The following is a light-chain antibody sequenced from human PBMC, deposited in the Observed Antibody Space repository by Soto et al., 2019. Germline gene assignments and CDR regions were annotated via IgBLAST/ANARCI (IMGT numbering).Light chain of an antibody. J-gene: IGLJ3*02. CDR3: LVYGRGGTFM. CDR2: DDG. V-gene: IGLV2-14*03. CDR1: NTDVGGHND. Sequence: QSALTQPASVSGSPGQSISISCTGTNTDVGGHNDVSWYQQHPGKAPKLVIYDDGNRPSNVSARFSGSKRGNTASLTISGLQPEDDADYYCLVYGRGGTFMFGGGTKLTVL.